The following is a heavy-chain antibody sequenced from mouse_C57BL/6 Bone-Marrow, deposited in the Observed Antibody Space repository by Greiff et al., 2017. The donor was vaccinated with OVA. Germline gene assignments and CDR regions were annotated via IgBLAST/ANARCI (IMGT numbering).Heavy chain of an antibody. CDR1: VYTFTSSW. CDR2: IDPSDSET. D-gene: IGHD1-1*01. J-gene: IGHJ4*01. V-gene: IGHV1-52*01. CDR3: ARGYYYSWAMDY. Sequence: VKLQQPGAELVRPGSSVKLSCKASVYTFTSSWMHWVKQRPIHGLAWIGNIDPSDSETHYNQKFKDKATLTVDKSSSTAYMQLSSLTSEDSAVYYCARGYYYSWAMDYWGQGTSVTVSS.